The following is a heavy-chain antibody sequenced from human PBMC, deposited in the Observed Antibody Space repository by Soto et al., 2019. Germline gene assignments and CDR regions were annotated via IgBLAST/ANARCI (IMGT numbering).Heavy chain of an antibody. V-gene: IGHV3-30*18. Sequence: AGGSLRLSCAASGFTFDDYAMHWVRRVPGKGLEWVAVISYDGSNKYYADSVKGRFTISRDNSKNTLYLQMNSLRAEDTAVYYCAKQLVSYDFWSGYYTSRHSYYYYYMDVWGKGTTVTVSS. CDR2: ISYDGSNK. J-gene: IGHJ6*03. CDR3: AKQLVSYDFWSGYYTSRHSYYYYYMDV. CDR1: GFTFDDYA. D-gene: IGHD3-3*01.